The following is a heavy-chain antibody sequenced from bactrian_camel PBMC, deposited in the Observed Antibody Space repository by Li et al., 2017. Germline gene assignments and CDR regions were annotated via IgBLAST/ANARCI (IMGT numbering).Heavy chain of an antibody. CDR2: IDTDGST. J-gene: IGHJ4*01. CDR1: TYVFRCTG. CDR3: MADPSVFPVCQLSVMRMDY. Sequence: HVQLVESGGGSVRTGGSLKLSCTAPTYVFRCTGMGWFRQTPEKARERVATIDTDGSTRYADSVKGRFTISQDNAKNTLYLQMNSLKPEDTAMYYCMADPSVFPVCQLSVMRMDYRGQGTQVTVS. V-gene: IGHV3S53*01.